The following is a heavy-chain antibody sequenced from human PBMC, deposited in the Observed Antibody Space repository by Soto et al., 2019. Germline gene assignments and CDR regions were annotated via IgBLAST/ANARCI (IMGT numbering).Heavy chain of an antibody. CDR3: ARKSGYCISTSCYQLPVGYYYGMGV. J-gene: IGHJ6*02. V-gene: IGHV1-69*12. CDR2: IIPIFGTA. CDR1: GGTFSSYA. D-gene: IGHD2-2*01. Sequence: QVQLVQSGAEVKKPGSSVKVSCKASGGTFSSYAISWVRQAPGQGLEWMGGIIPIFGTANYAQKFQGRVTITADESTSTAYMELSSLRSEDTAVYYCARKSGYCISTSCYQLPVGYYYGMGVWGQGTTVTVSS.